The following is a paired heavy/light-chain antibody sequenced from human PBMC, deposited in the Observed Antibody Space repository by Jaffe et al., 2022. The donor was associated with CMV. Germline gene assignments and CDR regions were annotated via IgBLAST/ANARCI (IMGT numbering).Heavy chain of an antibody. D-gene: IGHD2-2*02. CDR1: GGSIISSSYY. CDR3: ATVPYTSSTWALDY. CDR2: IYYSGST. J-gene: IGHJ4*02. Sequence: QLQLQESGPGLVKPSETLSLTCIVSGGSIISSSYYWGWIRQPPGKGLEWVGSIYYSGSTKYNPSLKSRVTISVDTSKNEFYLKVSSVTVADTAVYYCATVPYTSSTWALDYWGQGILVTVSS. V-gene: IGHV4-39*01.
Light chain of an antibody. CDR2: EVN. CDR3: CSYAGIWV. Sequence: QSALTQFASVSGSPGQSITISCTATSSEVGSHNFVSWYQKHPGKAPKLLIYEVNKRPSGVSTRFSGSKSGNTASLTISGLQAEDAADYYCCSYAGIWVFGGGTKLTVL. V-gene: IGLV2-23*02. J-gene: IGLJ3*02. CDR1: SSEVGSHNF.